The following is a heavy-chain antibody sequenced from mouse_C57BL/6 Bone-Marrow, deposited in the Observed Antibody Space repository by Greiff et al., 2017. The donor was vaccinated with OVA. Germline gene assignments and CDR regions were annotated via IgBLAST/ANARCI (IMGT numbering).Heavy chain of an antibody. Sequence: EVQVVESGGGLVQPGGSMKLSCVASGFTFSNYWMNWVRQSPEKGLEWVAQIRLKSDNYATHYAESVKGRFTISRDDSKSSVYLQMNNLRAEDTGIYYCIRNWDVNFDVWGTGTTVTVSS. J-gene: IGHJ1*03. V-gene: IGHV6-3*01. CDR1: GFTFSNYW. CDR2: IRLKSDNYAT. D-gene: IGHD4-1*01. CDR3: IRNWDVNFDV.